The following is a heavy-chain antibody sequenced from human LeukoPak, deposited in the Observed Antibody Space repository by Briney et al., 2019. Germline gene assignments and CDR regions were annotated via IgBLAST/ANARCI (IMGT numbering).Heavy chain of an antibody. CDR1: GVSISTYY. D-gene: IGHD5-24*01. J-gene: IGHJ3*02. CDR2: VYYSGST. V-gene: IGHV4-59*08. CDR3: AVNSTRHTFDI. Sequence: SETLSLTCTVSGVSISTYYWSWIRQSPGKGLEWIGSVYYSGSTNYNPSLKSRVSISVDTSKSQFSLELSSVTAADTAVYYCAVNSTRHTFDIWGQGTMVTASS.